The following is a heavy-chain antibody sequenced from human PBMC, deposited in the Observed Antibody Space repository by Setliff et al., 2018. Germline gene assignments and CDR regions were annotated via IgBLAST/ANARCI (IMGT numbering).Heavy chain of an antibody. CDR1: GESFSNNY. D-gene: IGHD3-22*01. V-gene: IGHV4-34*01. J-gene: IGHJ4*02. Sequence: PSETLSLTCSVYGESFSNNYWSWIRQPPGKGLEWIGESNHSGGTSYNPSLKSRVSISLDTSKNQFSLKLISVTAADTAVYYCARDTRDKYDSSGYYLSLDSWGQGSLVTVS. CDR2: SNHSGGT. CDR3: ARDTRDKYDSSGYYLSLDS.